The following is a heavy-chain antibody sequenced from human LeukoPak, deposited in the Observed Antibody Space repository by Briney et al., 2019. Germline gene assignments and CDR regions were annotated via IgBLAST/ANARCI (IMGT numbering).Heavy chain of an antibody. CDR3: ARDPLGDYYFDY. CDR1: GFGFSKYP. Sequence: GGSLRLSCAASGFGFSKYPMHWVRQAPGKGLEWVAVISFDGSKTYYADSVKGRFTISRDNAKNSLYLQMNSLRAEDTAVYYCARDPLGDYYFDYWGQGTLVTVSS. CDR2: ISFDGSKT. J-gene: IGHJ4*02. D-gene: IGHD3-10*01. V-gene: IGHV3-30*07.